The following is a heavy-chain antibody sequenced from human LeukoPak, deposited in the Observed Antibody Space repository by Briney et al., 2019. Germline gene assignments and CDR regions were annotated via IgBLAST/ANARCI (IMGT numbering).Heavy chain of an antibody. CDR2: MNPNSGNT. CDR3: ARRIAAGGTCVGY. V-gene: IGHV1-8*01. J-gene: IGHJ4*02. CDR1: GYTFSSYD. Sequence: GASVKVSCKASGYTFSSYDINWVRQATGQGLEWMGWMNPNSGNTGYAQKFQGRVTMAGNTSISTAYMELRSLSSEDTAVYYCARRIAAGGTCVGYWGQGTLVTVSS. D-gene: IGHD6-13*01.